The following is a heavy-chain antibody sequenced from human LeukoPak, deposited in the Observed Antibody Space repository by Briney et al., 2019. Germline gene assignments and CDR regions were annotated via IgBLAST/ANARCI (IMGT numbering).Heavy chain of an antibody. CDR3: ARVITMIRGVIMGWFDP. Sequence: ASVKVSCKASGYTFTSYDINWVRQATGQGLEWMGWMNPNSGNTGYAQKFQGRVAMTRSTSISTAYMELSSLRSEDTAVYYCARVITMIRGVIMGWFDPWGQGTLVTVSS. CDR2: MNPNSGNT. V-gene: IGHV1-8*01. J-gene: IGHJ5*02. D-gene: IGHD3-10*01. CDR1: GYTFTSYD.